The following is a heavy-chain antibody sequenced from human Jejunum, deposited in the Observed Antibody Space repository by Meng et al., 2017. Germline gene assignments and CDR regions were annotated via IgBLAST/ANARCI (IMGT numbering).Heavy chain of an antibody. CDR2: VYYSGHT. CDR3: ARTPLYSGSYYFDP. Sequence: VQRQAPGPGLVRPSETLSLTCTVSGDSVSSDNYYWSWIRQPPGKGLEWIGYVYYSGHTDCNPSLKSRLSISIDTSKNHFSLKLSSVTAADTAVYYCARTPLYSGSYYFDPWGQGALVTVSS. J-gene: IGHJ4*02. V-gene: IGHV4-61*03. D-gene: IGHD1-26*01. CDR1: GDSVSSDNYY.